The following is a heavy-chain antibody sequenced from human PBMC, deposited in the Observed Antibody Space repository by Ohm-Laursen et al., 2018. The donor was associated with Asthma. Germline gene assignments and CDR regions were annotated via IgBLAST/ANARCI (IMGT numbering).Heavy chain of an antibody. CDR3: ASNDYGLDAFDI. J-gene: IGHJ3*02. CDR2: ISYDGSNK. V-gene: IGHV3-30-3*01. Sequence: SLRLSCSASGFTFSSYAMHWVRQAPGKGLEWVAVISYDGSNKYYADSVKGRFTISRDNSKNTLYLQMNSLRAEDTAVYYCASNDYGLDAFDIWGQGTMVTVSS. CDR1: GFTFSSYA. D-gene: IGHD4-17*01.